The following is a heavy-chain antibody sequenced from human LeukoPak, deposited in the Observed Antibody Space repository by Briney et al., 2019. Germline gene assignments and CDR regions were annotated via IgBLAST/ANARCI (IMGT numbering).Heavy chain of an antibody. Sequence: PSETLSLTCTVSGGSISGYYWSWIRQPPGKGLEWIGYIYYSGSTNYNPSLKSRVTISVDTSKNQFSLKLSSVTAADTAVYYCARGRSITIFGLWGQGTLVTVSS. J-gene: IGHJ4*02. V-gene: IGHV4-59*01. CDR1: GGSISGYY. CDR2: IYYSGST. D-gene: IGHD3-3*01. CDR3: ARGRSITIFGL.